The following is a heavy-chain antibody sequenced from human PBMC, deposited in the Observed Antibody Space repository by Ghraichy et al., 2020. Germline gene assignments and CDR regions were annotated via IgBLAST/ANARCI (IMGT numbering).Heavy chain of an antibody. Sequence: GSLRLSCTVSGASVSSRISYWSWIRQPPGKGLEWIGYVYKSGSSGSTNYNTSLKSRVSISVDTSMNQFSLKLNSVTAADTAVYYCARLKMDQSGDYYEAIEYWGQGTLVTVSS. D-gene: IGHD3-22*01. CDR2: VYKSGSSGST. V-gene: IGHV4-61*01. CDR3: ARLKMDQSGDYYEAIEY. CDR1: GASVSSRISY. J-gene: IGHJ4*02.